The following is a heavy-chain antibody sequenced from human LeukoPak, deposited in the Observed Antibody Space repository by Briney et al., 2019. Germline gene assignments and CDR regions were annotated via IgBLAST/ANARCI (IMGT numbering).Heavy chain of an antibody. V-gene: IGHV4-34*01. J-gene: IGHJ4*02. Sequence: PSETLSLTCTASDDSISRDFWTWIRQPPGKGLEWIGEINHSGSTNYNPSLKSRVTISVDTSKNQFSLKLSSVTAADTAVYYCARRQYGEERVGFDYWGQGTLVTVSS. CDR1: DDSISRDF. CDR3: ARRQYGEERVGFDY. D-gene: IGHD1-1*01. CDR2: INHSGST.